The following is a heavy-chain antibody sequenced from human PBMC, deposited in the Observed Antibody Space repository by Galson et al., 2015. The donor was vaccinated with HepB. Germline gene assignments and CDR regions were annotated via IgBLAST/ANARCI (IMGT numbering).Heavy chain of an antibody. CDR3: AKEGSQYLLPYYDY. J-gene: IGHJ4*02. CDR2: ISGSGLST. CDR1: GFSFSSYA. D-gene: IGHD3-22*01. Sequence: SLRLSCAASGFSFSSYAMSWVRQAPGKGLEFVSTISGSGLSTYQADSVRGRFTISRDNSKNTLYLQMNSLRAEDTAVYYCAKEGSQYLLPYYDYWGQGTLVTVSS. V-gene: IGHV3-23*01.